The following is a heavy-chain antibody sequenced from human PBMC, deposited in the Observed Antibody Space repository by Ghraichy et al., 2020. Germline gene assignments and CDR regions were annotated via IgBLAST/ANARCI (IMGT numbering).Heavy chain of an antibody. V-gene: IGHV4-4*07. Sequence: ETLSLTCTVSGDSISSHYWSWIRQPAGKGLEWIGHIYHNGRTHYNPSLKSRVTLSVDASQNDCSLKLTSVTAADTAVYYCARDSGGSSPWYFDLWGRGTPVIVSS. D-gene: IGHD2-15*01. J-gene: IGHJ2*01. CDR3: ARDSGGSSPWYFDL. CDR2: IYHNGRT. CDR1: GDSISSHY.